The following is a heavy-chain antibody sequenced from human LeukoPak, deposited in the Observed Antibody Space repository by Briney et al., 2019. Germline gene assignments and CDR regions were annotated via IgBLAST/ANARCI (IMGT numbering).Heavy chain of an antibody. Sequence: SQTLSLTCTVSGGSISSGDYYWSWIRQPPGKGLEWIGYIYYSGSTYYNPSLKSRVTISVDTSKNQFSLKLSSVTAAHTAVYYCARVHPELRGIVVVPAAPAVDYLDYWGQGTLVTVSS. D-gene: IGHD2-2*01. J-gene: IGHJ4*02. V-gene: IGHV4-30-4*08. CDR3: ARVHPELRGIVVVPAAPAVDYLDY. CDR2: IYYSGST. CDR1: GGSISSGDYY.